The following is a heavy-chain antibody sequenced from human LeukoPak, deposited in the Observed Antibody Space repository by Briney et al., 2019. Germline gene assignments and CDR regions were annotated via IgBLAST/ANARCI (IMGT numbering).Heavy chain of an antibody. CDR3: AKDYGPLSSY. V-gene: IGHV3-23*01. Sequence: GGSLSFSCAASGFTFSSDAMSWVRKAPGKGLEWVSAFSGGGGSTYYADSVKGRFTISRDNSKTTLYLQMNSLRAEDAAVYYCAKDYGPLSSYWGQGILVTVSS. CDR1: GFTFSSDA. D-gene: IGHD4-17*01. J-gene: IGHJ4*02. CDR2: FSGGGGST.